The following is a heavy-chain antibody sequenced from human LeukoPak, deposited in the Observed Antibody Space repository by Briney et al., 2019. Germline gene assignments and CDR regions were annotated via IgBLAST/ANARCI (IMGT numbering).Heavy chain of an antibody. CDR2: ISADGDTT. J-gene: IGHJ4*02. D-gene: IGHD6-19*01. CDR3: ARFSVVVAASDY. Sequence: PGGSLRLSCAASGFTFKNYWMHWVRQAPGKGLVWVSRISADGDTTTYADSVKGRFTVSRDNAKNTMYLQMNSLRAEDTAVYFCARFSVVVAASDYWGQGNMVTVSS. V-gene: IGHV3-74*03. CDR1: GFTFKNYW.